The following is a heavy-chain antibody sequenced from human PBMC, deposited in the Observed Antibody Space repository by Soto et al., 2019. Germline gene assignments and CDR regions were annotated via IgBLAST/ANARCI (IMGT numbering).Heavy chain of an antibody. V-gene: IGHV3-23*01. CDR2: ICGSGGST. D-gene: IGHD3-3*01. CDR3: AKEQKLRFLEWSPRGYYFDY. CDR1: GFTFSSYA. Sequence: GSLRLSCAASGFTFSSYAMSWVRQAPGKGLEWVSVICGSGGSTYYAVSVKGRFTISRDNSKNTLYLQMNSLRAEDTAVYYCAKEQKLRFLEWSPRGYYFDYWGQGTLVTVSS. J-gene: IGHJ4*02.